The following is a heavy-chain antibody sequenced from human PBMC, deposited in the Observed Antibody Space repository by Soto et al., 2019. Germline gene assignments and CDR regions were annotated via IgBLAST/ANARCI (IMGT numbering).Heavy chain of an antibody. Sequence: GESLKISCQGSGYSFTSYWISWVRQMPGKGLEWMGRIDPSDSYTNYSPSFQGRVTISADKSISTAYLQWSSLKASDTAMYYCARLPIVVVPAAIPDYYYYGMDVWGQGTTVTVSS. CDR1: GYSFTSYW. CDR2: IDPSDSYT. V-gene: IGHV5-10-1*01. J-gene: IGHJ6*02. D-gene: IGHD2-2*02. CDR3: ARLPIVVVPAAIPDYYYYGMDV.